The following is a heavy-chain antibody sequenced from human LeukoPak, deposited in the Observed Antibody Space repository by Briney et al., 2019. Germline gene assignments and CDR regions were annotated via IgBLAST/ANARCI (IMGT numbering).Heavy chain of an antibody. CDR1: GFTFSSYG. Sequence: GGSLRLSCAASGFTFSSYGMHWVRQAPGKGLEWVAVILNDGSQEKYADSVKGRFTISRDNTKNTLFLQMNSLRAEDTAVYYCARGDALGDNALDIWGQGTMVTVSS. V-gene: IGHV3-33*01. CDR2: ILNDGSQE. CDR3: ARGDALGDNALDI. J-gene: IGHJ3*02. D-gene: IGHD3-16*01.